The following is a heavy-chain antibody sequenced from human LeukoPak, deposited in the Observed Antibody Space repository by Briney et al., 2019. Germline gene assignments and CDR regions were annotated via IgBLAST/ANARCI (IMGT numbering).Heavy chain of an antibody. J-gene: IGHJ6*02. CDR1: GFTFSSYG. CDR2: IWYDGSNK. Sequence: PGGSLRLSCAASGFTFSSYGMHWVRQAPGKGLEWVAVIWYDGSNKYYADSVKGRFTISRDNSKNTLYLQMNSLRAEDTAVYYCAGGESITMVRGVNPHYYYYYGMDVWGQGTTVTVSS. V-gene: IGHV3-33*08. D-gene: IGHD3-10*01. CDR3: AGGESITMVRGVNPHYYYYYGMDV.